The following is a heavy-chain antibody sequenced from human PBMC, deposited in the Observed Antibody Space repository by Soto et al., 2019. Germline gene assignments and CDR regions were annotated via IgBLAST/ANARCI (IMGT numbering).Heavy chain of an antibody. V-gene: IGHV4-61*01. J-gene: IGHJ4*02. D-gene: IGHD3-22*01. CDR3: ARSMFYSDGSNYSPFDY. CDR2: FYYTGCI. CDR1: GCSVNSGNYH. Sequence: SATLSLTSSIGGCSVNSGNYHWSWMRQPPWEGLEWIGYFYYTGCINYNPSLKSRVTISIDASKNQFSLRLSSVTAADTAVYYCARSMFYSDGSNYSPFDYWGQGTLVTVS.